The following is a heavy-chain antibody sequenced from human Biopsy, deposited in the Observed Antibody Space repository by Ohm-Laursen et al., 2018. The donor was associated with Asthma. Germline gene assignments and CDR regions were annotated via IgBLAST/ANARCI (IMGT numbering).Heavy chain of an antibody. CDR1: GFSLSTSGMC. Sequence: PTQTLTLTYTFSGFSLSTSGMCVSWIRQPPGKALEWLALIDWGDEEYYSASLKTRLTISKDTSKNQVVLTMTNMDPVDTATYYCARTIMVRGKYYFDYWGQGTLVTVSS. CDR2: IDWGDEE. V-gene: IGHV2-70*01. CDR3: ARTIMVRGKYYFDY. J-gene: IGHJ4*02. D-gene: IGHD3-10*01.